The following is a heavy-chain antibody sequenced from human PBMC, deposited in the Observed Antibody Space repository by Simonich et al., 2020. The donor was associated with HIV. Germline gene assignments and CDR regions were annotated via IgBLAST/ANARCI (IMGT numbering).Heavy chain of an antibody. V-gene: IGHV3-7*01. CDR3: ERVGGPHSGSYGGFDY. Sequence: EVQLVESGGGLVRPGGSLRLSCAASGFTFSSFWMSWVRQAKGKVMEGVANIEKDGNKKYYVDSVKGRVTVSRDNSKKTAHLQMDSLRVEDTAVYYCERVGGPHSGSYGGFDYWGQGTLVTVSS. D-gene: IGHD1-26*01. J-gene: IGHJ4*02. CDR1: GFTFSSFW. CDR2: IEKDGNKK.